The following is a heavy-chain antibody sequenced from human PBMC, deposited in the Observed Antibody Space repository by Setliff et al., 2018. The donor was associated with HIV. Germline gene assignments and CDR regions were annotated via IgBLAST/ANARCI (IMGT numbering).Heavy chain of an antibody. CDR2: FYTTGN. CDR1: GDFISSSSYY. J-gene: IGHJ1*01. Sequence: SETLSLTCTVFGDFISSSSYYWAWIRQPPGKGLELIGSFYTTGNVYSPSFKSRVSISIDTAKTQLSLRLTSLSAADTAVYYCARFPHEREPKTWGQGTLVTVSS. D-gene: IGHD1-1*01. V-gene: IGHV4-39*01. CDR3: ARFPHEREPKT.